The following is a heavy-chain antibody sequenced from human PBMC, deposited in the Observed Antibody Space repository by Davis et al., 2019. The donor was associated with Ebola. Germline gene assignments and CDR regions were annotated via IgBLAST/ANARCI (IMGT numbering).Heavy chain of an antibody. CDR2: IYYSGST. Sequence: PSETLSLTCTVSGGSISSSSYYWGWIRQPPGKGLEWIGSIYYSGSTYYNPSLKSRVTISVDTSKNQFSLKLSSVTAADTAVYYCAREKTSYYESSGYWGGGGAFDYWGQGTLVTVSS. D-gene: IGHD3-22*01. CDR1: GGSISSSSYY. J-gene: IGHJ4*02. CDR3: AREKTSYYESSGYWGGGGAFDY. V-gene: IGHV4-39*07.